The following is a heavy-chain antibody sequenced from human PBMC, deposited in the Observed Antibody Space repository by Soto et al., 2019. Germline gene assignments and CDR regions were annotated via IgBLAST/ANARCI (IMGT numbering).Heavy chain of an antibody. CDR3: ARVDILTGLIPFDY. CDR2: ISSSSSYI. CDR1: GFTFSSYS. J-gene: IGHJ4*02. Sequence: GGSLRLSCAASGFTFSSYSMNWVRQAPGKGLEWVSSISSSSSYIYYADSVKGRFTISRDNAKNSLYLQMNSLRAEDTAVYYCARVDILTGLIPFDYWGQGTLVTVSS. D-gene: IGHD3-9*01. V-gene: IGHV3-21*01.